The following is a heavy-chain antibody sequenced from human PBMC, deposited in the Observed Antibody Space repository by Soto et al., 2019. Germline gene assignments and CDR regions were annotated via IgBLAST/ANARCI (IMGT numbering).Heavy chain of an antibody. CDR1: GSTFSSYA. V-gene: IGHV3-23*01. CDR3: AKHRYDFWSPRDY. CDR2: ISGSSGST. J-gene: IGHJ4*02. Sequence: GGSLRLSCAASGSTFSSYAMSWVRQAPGKGLEWVSAISGSSGSTYYADSVKGRFTISRDNSKNTLYLQMKSLRAEDTAVYYCAKHRYDFWSPRDYWGQGTLVTVSS. D-gene: IGHD3-3*01.